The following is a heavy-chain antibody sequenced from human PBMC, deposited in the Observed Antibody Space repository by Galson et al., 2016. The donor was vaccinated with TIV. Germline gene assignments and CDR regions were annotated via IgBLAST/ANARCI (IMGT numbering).Heavy chain of an antibody. CDR1: GDSVSSNSAA. V-gene: IGHV6-1*01. CDR2: TFYRSTRYN. D-gene: IGHD3-16*01. CDR3: ARASPSVFGIIMTLDS. Sequence: CAISGDSVSSNSAAWNWLRQSPSRGLEWLGRTFYRSTRYNDYAPSVTSRITINTDTSKNQSSLQLNSVTPEDTAVYYCARASPSVFGIIMTLDSWGQGTLVTVSS. J-gene: IGHJ4*02.